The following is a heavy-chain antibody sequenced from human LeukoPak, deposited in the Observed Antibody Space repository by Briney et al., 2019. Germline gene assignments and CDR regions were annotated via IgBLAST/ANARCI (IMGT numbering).Heavy chain of an antibody. CDR2: IYTSGST. CDR1: GGSISSYY. V-gene: IGHV4-4*07. CDR3: ARDHYEVLRLVRASNWFDP. D-gene: IGHD3-10*01. Sequence: SETLSPTCTVSGGSISSYYWSWIRQPAGKGLEWIGRIYTSGSTNYNPSLRSRVTMSVDTSKNQFSLKLSSVTAADTAVYYCARDHYEVLRLVRASNWFDPWGQGTLVTVSS. J-gene: IGHJ5*02.